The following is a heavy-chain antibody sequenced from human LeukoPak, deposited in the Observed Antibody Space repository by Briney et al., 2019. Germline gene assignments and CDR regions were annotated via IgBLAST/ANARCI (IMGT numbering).Heavy chain of an antibody. CDR3: AKADDIVVVPAAPWFDP. CDR1: GFTFSSYA. J-gene: IGHJ5*02. D-gene: IGHD2-2*01. V-gene: IGHV3-23*01. CDR2: ISGSGGST. Sequence: PGGSLRLSCAASGFTFSSYAMSWVRQAPGKGLGWVSAISGSGGSTYYADSVKGRFTISRDNSKNTLYLQMNSLRAEDTAVYYCAKADDIVVVPAAPWFDPWGQGTPVTVSS.